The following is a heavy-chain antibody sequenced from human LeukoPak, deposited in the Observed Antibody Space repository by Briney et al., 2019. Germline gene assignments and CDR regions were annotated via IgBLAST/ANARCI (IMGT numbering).Heavy chain of an antibody. CDR3: ARPRSPESQYSSSGFDY. J-gene: IGHJ4*02. D-gene: IGHD6-6*01. Sequence: SETLSLTCTVSGGSISSSSYYWGWIRQPPGKGLEWIGSIYYSGSTYYNPSLMSRVTISVDTSKNQFSLKLSSVTAADTAVYYCARPRSPESQYSSSGFDYWGQGTLVTVSS. CDR2: IYYSGST. CDR1: GGSISSSSYY. V-gene: IGHV4-39*01.